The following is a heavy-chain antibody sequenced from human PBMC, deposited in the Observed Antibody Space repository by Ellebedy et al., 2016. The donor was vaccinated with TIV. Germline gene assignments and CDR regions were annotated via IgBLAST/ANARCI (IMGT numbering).Heavy chain of an antibody. D-gene: IGHD2/OR15-2a*01. CDR1: GFPFSSYS. CDR2: ISRDGGAT. CDR3: ARDQHFAFDV. Sequence: PGGSLRLSCAASGFPFSSYSMNWVRQAPGKGLEWLSYISRDGGATYYADSVRGRFTISRDNVKNSMFLQMNSLRDDDTAVYSCARDQHFAFDVWGRGTLATVSS. V-gene: IGHV3-48*02. J-gene: IGHJ2*01.